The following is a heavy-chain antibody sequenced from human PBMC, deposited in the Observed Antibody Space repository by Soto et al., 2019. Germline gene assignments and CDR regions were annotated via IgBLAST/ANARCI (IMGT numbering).Heavy chain of an antibody. V-gene: IGHV3-23*01. CDR2: ISGSDGKT. CDR3: ARWSYLDY. CDR1: GFSFGSYA. J-gene: IGHJ4*02. D-gene: IGHD3-3*01. Sequence: PEGSLRLSCTDSGFSFGSYALSWVRQAPGKGLEWVSTISGSDGKTFYADSVKGRFSISRDTSQSTLYLQMNSLRADDTAMYYCARWSYLDYWGQGTRVTVSS.